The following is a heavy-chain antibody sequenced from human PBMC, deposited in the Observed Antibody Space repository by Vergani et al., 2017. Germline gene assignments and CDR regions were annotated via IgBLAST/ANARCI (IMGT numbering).Heavy chain of an antibody. CDR2: ISGSGGST. D-gene: IGHD3-10*01. CDR3: AGITMVRGAVGGFDP. J-gene: IGHJ5*02. Sequence: EVQLVESGGGLVKPGGSLRLSCAASGFTFSSYAMSWVRQAPGKGLEWVSAISGSGGSTYYADSVKGRFTISRDNSKNTLYLQMNSLRAEDTAVYYCAGITMVRGAVGGFDPWGQGTLVTVSS. CDR1: GFTFSSYA. V-gene: IGHV3-23*04.